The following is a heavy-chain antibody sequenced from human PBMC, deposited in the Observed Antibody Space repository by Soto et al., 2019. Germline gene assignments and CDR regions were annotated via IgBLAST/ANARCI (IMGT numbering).Heavy chain of an antibody. D-gene: IGHD4-17*01. CDR1: GFTFSSYA. V-gene: IGHV3-23*01. J-gene: IGHJ4*02. CDR3: AKAGYGVLYYFDY. Sequence: HPGGSLRLSCAASGFTFSSYAMSWVRQAPGKGLEWVSAISGSGGSTYYADSVKGRFTISRDNSKNTLYLQMNSLRAEDTAVYYCAKAGYGVLYYFDYWGQGTLVTVSS. CDR2: ISGSGGST.